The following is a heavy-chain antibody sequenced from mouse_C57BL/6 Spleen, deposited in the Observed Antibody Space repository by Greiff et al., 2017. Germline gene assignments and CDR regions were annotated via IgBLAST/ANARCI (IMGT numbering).Heavy chain of an antibody. J-gene: IGHJ4*01. CDR2: ISSGGDYI. Sequence: DVMLVESGEGLVKPGGSLKLSCAASGFTFSSYAMSWVRQTPEKRLEWVAYISSGGDYIYYADTVKGRFTISRDNARNTLYLQLSSLKSEDTAMYYCTSYGNYDYAMDYWGQGTSVTVSS. CDR1: GFTFSSYA. CDR3: TSYGNYDYAMDY. V-gene: IGHV5-9-1*02. D-gene: IGHD2-1*01.